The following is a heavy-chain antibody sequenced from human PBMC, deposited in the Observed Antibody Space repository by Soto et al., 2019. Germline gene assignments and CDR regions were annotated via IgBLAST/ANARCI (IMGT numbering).Heavy chain of an antibody. CDR3: ASGDYYDSSGYYYSFDY. CDR2: IYTSGST. V-gene: IGHV4-4*07. Sequence: SETLSLTCTVSGGSISSYYWSWIRQPAGKGLEWIGRIYTSGSTNYNPSLKSRVTMSVDTSKNQFSLKLSSVTAADTAVYYCASGDYYDSSGYYYSFDYWGQGTLVTVSS. CDR1: GGSISSYY. J-gene: IGHJ4*02. D-gene: IGHD3-22*01.